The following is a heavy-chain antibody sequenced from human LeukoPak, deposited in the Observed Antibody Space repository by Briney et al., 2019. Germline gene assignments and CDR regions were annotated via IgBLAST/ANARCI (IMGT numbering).Heavy chain of an antibody. CDR1: GASISGTSYY. CDR2: IHFSGTV. Sequence: SETLSLTCTVSGASISGTSYYWTWTRHHPREGLEWLGFIHFSGTVYYNPSLISRLIISADTSKNHMSLKLSSVTAADTAVYYCAAGGDIAKGGNYWGQGTQVTVSS. CDR3: AAGGDIAKGGNY. V-gene: IGHV4-31*03. D-gene: IGHD5-18*01. J-gene: IGHJ4*02.